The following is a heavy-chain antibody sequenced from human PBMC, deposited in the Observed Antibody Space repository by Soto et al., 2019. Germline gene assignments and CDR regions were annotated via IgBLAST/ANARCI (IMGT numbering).Heavy chain of an antibody. J-gene: IGHJ4*02. CDR1: GYTFTDYG. D-gene: IGHD1-1*01. CDR3: ARTGPWADSRECDF. V-gene: IGHV1-18*04. Sequence: ASVKVSCKTSGYTFTDYGVGWVRQAPGRGLEYMGWISAYNGNTNYAQKVQGRVTLTTDTSTSTAYMELRSLRSDDTAIYYCARTGPWADSRECDFWGQGTLVTVSS. CDR2: ISAYNGNT.